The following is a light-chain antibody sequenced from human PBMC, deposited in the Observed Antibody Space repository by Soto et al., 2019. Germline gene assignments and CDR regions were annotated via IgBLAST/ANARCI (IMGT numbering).Light chain of an antibody. CDR3: QQESSYPLT. J-gene: IGKJ4*01. V-gene: IGKV1-12*01. CDR1: ENINNW. Sequence: DIQMTQSPSSVSASVGDRVTITCRASENINNWLDWYQQKPGKAPNLLIYETSTLQSGVPSRFSGSRSGADFTLTISSLQPEDFATYYCQQESSYPLTFGGGTRVE. CDR2: ETS.